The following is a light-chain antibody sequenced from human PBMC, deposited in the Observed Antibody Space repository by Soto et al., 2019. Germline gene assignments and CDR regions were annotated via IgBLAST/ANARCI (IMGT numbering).Light chain of an antibody. CDR1: PSNIGSNT. CDR2: GDY. J-gene: IGLJ1*01. Sequence: QSVLTQPPSASGTPGQRVTISCSGSPSNIGSNTVSWYQQFSGSAPRLIMYGDYRRPSGVPDRFSGSKSGASASLAISGLQSEDEAEYYCSSYTNINTRACVFGTGTKVTVL. V-gene: IGLV1-44*01. CDR3: SSYTNINTRACV.